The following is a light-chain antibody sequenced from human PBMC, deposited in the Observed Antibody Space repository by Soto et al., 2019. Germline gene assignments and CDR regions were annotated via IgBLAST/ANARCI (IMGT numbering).Light chain of an antibody. V-gene: IGKV3-15*01. CDR3: QQYNTWWT. CDR1: QSVSSS. Sequence: IVMTQAPATLSVSPGERASLSCRASQSVSSSLAWYQQKPGQAPRLLIYGASTRATGIPARFSGSGSGTEFTLTISSLHSEDFAVYYCQQYNTWWTFGQGTKVDIK. J-gene: IGKJ1*01. CDR2: GAS.